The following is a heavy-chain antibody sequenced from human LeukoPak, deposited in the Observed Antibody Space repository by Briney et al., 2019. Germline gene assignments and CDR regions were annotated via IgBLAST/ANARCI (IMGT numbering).Heavy chain of an antibody. Sequence: SVKVSCKVSGGTFSSYPISWVRQAPGQGLEWMGEITPIFGEAQNAEKFQGRVTITADEPTNTVYMELTSLRLDDTAMYYCARNSRVASTSGLNYWGQGTLVTVSS. CDR3: ARNSRVASTSGLNY. D-gene: IGHD5-12*01. J-gene: IGHJ4*02. V-gene: IGHV1-69*01. CDR2: ITPIFGEA. CDR1: GGTFSSYP.